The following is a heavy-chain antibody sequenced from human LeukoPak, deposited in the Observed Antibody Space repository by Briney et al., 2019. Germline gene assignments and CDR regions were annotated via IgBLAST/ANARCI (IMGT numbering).Heavy chain of an antibody. J-gene: IGHJ4*02. CDR2: ISTDGSNT. D-gene: IGHD3-16*01. V-gene: IGHV3-74*01. Sequence: GGSLRLSCVASGFSLNNYWMHWVRQVPGKGLVWVSRISTDGSNTAYADSVRGRFTISRDNAKNTLYLQMNSLRAEDTAVYYCAEGDTLDYWGQGTLVTVSS. CDR1: GFSLNNYW. CDR3: AEGDTLDY.